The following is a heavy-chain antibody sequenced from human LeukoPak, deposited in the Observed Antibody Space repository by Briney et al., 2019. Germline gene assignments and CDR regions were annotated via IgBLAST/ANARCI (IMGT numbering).Heavy chain of an antibody. Sequence: ASVKVSCKVSGYTLTELSMHWVRQAPGKGLEWMGGFDPEDGETIYAQKFQGRVTMTEDTSIDTAYMELSSLRSEDTAVYYCATEVSQRRGYWAKKLSYGMDVWGQGTTVTVSS. CDR2: FDPEDGET. CDR3: ATEVSQRRGYWAKKLSYGMDV. J-gene: IGHJ6*02. V-gene: IGHV1-24*01. D-gene: IGHD1-26*01. CDR1: GYTLTELS.